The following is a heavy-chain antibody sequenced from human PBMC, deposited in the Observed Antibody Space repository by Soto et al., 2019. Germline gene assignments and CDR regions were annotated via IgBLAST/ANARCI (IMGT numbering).Heavy chain of an antibody. CDR3: ASLGDXXGPFLDY. J-gene: IGHJ4*02. Sequence: SETLSLTCTVSGGSVSSGSYYWSWIRQPPGKGLEWIGYIYYNGSTNYNPSLKSRVTISVDTSRDQFSLKLSSVTAADTAVYYCASLGDXXGPFLDYWGQGTLVTVSS. V-gene: IGHV4-61*01. CDR2: IYYNGST. D-gene: IGHD4-17*01. CDR1: GGSVSSGSYY.